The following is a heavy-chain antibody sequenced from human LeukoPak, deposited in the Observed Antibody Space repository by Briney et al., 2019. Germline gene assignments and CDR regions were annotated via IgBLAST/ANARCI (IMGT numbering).Heavy chain of an antibody. J-gene: IGHJ4*02. V-gene: IGHV3-23*01. CDR1: GFTFSTYA. D-gene: IGHD2/OR15-2a*01. CDR2: ISGSGGST. Sequence: GGSLRLSCAASGFTFSTYAMSWVRQAPGKGLEWVSAISGSGGSTYYADSVKGRFTISRDNSKNTLYLQMNSLRAEDTAVYYCARGERVTSQNIVMSLTRFDYWGQGTLVTVSS. CDR3: ARGERVTSQNIVMSLTRFDY.